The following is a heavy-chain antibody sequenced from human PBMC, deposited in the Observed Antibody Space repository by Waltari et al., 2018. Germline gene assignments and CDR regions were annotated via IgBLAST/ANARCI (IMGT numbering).Heavy chain of an antibody. D-gene: IGHD2-15*01. Sequence: QVQLQQWGAGLLKPSETLSLTCAVYGGSFSGYYCSWIRQPPGKGRDWIGELKHSVLPNVHPSLKSLVTISVDTSKNQFSLKLSSVTAADTAVYYCARVPARGSCYPRDAFDIWGQGTMVTVSS. V-gene: IGHV4-34*01. CDR3: ARVPARGSCYPRDAFDI. CDR2: LKHSVLP. CDR1: GGSFSGYY. J-gene: IGHJ3*02.